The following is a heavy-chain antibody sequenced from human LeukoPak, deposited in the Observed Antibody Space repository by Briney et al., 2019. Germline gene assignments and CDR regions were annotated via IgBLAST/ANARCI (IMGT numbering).Heavy chain of an antibody. J-gene: IGHJ4*02. Sequence: SETLSLTCTVSGGSISSGGYYWSWIRQHPGKGLEWIGYIYYSGSTYYNPSLKSRVTISVDTSKNQFSLKLSSVTAADTAVYYCAREAGDYGRGFDYWGQGTLVTVSS. CDR1: GGSISSGGYY. CDR2: IYYSGST. V-gene: IGHV4-31*03. D-gene: IGHD4-17*01. CDR3: AREAGDYGRGFDY.